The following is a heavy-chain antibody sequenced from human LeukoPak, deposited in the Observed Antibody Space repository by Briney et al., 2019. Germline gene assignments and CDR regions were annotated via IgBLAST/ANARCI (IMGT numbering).Heavy chain of an antibody. D-gene: IGHD6-13*01. J-gene: IGHJ4*02. V-gene: IGHV1-2*02. CDR2: INPNSGGT. CDR3: ARASRNVWVSSRNFDY. CDR1: GYTFTGYY. Sequence: GASVKVSCKASGYTFTGYYMHWVRQAPGQGLEWMGWINPNSGGTNYAQKFQGRVTMTRDTSISTAYMELSRLRSDDTAVYYCARASRNVWVSSRNFDYWGQGTLVTVSS.